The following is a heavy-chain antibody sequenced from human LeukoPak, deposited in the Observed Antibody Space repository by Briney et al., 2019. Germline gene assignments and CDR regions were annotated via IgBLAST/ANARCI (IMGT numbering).Heavy chain of an antibody. V-gene: IGHV3-33*01. Sequence: GGSLRLSCAASGFTFRTSGMHWVRQAPGKGLEWVAIDGTNIYYTDSVKGRFTISRDNSKNTLYLQMNSLSGEDTAVYYCARDKDCYLDYWGQGTLVTVSS. J-gene: IGHJ4*02. CDR1: GFTFRTSG. CDR3: ARDKDCYLDY. D-gene: IGHD3/OR15-3a*01. CDR2: DGTNI.